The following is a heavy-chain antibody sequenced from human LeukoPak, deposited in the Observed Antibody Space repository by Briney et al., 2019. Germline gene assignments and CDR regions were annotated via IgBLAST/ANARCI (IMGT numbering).Heavy chain of an antibody. CDR3: ARARGYSGYEWDYYYYMDV. D-gene: IGHD5-12*01. CDR2: ISAYNGNT. CDR1: GYTFTSYG. Sequence: GAPVKVSCKASGYTFTSYGISWVRQAPGQGLEWMGWISAYNGNTNYAQKLQGRVTMTTDTSTSTAYMELRSLRSDDTAVYYCARARGYSGYEWDYYYYMDVWGKGTTVTISS. V-gene: IGHV1-18*01. J-gene: IGHJ6*03.